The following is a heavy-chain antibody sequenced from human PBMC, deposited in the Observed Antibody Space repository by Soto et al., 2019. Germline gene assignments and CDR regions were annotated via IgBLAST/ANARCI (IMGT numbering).Heavy chain of an antibody. CDR2: INPNSGGT. CDR1: GYTFTGYY. D-gene: IGHD3-22*01. Sequence: AASVKVSFKASGYTFTGYYMHWLRQAPGQGLEWMGWINPNSGGTNYAQKFQGRVTMTRDTSISTAYMELSRLRSDDTAVYYCARDYYDSSGYYNAFDIWGQGTMVTVSS. CDR3: ARDYYDSSGYYNAFDI. J-gene: IGHJ3*02. V-gene: IGHV1-2*02.